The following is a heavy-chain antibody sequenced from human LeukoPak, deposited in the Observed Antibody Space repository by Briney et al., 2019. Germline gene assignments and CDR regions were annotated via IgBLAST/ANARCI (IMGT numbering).Heavy chain of an antibody. Sequence: PGGSLRLSCAASGITFSAYSLNRIRQAPGKGLEWVATITGDSTYISHADSVKGRFIISRDNAKNSVYLQMNSLRAEDTAVYYCAELGITMIGGVWGKGTTVTISS. V-gene: IGHV3-21*01. D-gene: IGHD3-10*02. CDR3: AELGITMIGGV. CDR1: GITFSAYS. J-gene: IGHJ6*04. CDR2: ITGDSTYI.